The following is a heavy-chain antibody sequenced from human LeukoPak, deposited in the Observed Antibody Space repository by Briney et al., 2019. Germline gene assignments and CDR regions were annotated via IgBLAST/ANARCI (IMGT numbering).Heavy chain of an antibody. CDR2: ISYDGSNK. J-gene: IGHJ4*02. Sequence: PGGSLRLSCAASGFTFSSYGMHWVRQAPGKGLEWVAVISYDGSNKYYADSVKGRFTISRDNSKNTLYLQMNSLRAEDTAVYYCAKGAAMVPFDYWGQGTLVTVSS. CDR3: AKGAAMVPFDY. CDR1: GFTFSSYG. D-gene: IGHD5-18*01. V-gene: IGHV3-30*18.